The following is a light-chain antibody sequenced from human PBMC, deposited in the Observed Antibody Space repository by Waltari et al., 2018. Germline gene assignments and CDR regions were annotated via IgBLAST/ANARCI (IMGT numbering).Light chain of an antibody. J-gene: IGLJ2*01. CDR3: AAWDDSLSGVV. CDR1: SSNIGTNH. V-gene: IGLV1-47*01. Sequence: QSVVTQPPSASGTPGQRVSISCSGSSSNIGTNHIYWYRQLPGRAPKRLIYRSYPRPSGVPDRFSGSKSGTSASLAISGLRSEDEADYYCAAWDDSLSGVVFGGGTKLTVL. CDR2: RSY.